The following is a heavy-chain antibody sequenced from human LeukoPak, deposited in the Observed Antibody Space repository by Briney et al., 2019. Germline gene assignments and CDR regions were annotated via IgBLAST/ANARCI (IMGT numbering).Heavy chain of an antibody. J-gene: IGHJ4*02. D-gene: IGHD3-16*02. CDR1: GGSISSYY. CDR3: ARLGRDYVWGSYRHAIYYFDY. CDR2: IYYSGST. Sequence: SETLSLTCTVSGGSISSYYWSWIRQPPGKGLEWIGYIYYSGSTNYNPSLKSRVTISVDTSKNQFSLKLSSVTAAGTAVYYCARLGRDYVWGSYRHAIYYFDYWGQGTLVTVSS. V-gene: IGHV4-59*01.